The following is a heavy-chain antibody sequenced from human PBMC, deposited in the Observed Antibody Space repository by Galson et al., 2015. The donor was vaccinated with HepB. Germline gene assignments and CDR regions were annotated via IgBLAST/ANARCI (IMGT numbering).Heavy chain of an antibody. Sequence: ASGYTFTDYYMHWVRQAPGQGLEWMGRINPNSGGTNYAQKFQGRVTMTRDTSISTAYMELSRLTSDDTAMFYCARHDYKVDYWGQGTLVTVSS. D-gene: IGHD4-11*01. CDR2: INPNSGGT. CDR1: GYTFTDYY. J-gene: IGHJ4*02. CDR3: ARHDYKVDY. V-gene: IGHV1-2*06.